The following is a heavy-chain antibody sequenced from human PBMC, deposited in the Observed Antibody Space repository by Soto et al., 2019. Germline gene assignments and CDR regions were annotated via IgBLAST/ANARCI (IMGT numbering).Heavy chain of an antibody. V-gene: IGHV4-4*07. CDR2: IYTNGNT. CDR3: ARGGAVAGGFDY. J-gene: IGHJ4*02. D-gene: IGHD6-19*01. CDR1: GGSISSSY. Sequence: PSETLSLTCTVSGGSISSSYWSWIRQPAGKGLEWIGRIYTNGNTNYNPSLKSRVTMPIDTSKNQFSLRLSSVTAADTAVYYCARGGAVAGGFDYWGQGTLVTVSS.